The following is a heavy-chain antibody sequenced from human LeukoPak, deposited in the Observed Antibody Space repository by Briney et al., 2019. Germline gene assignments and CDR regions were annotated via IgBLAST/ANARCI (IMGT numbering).Heavy chain of an antibody. J-gene: IGHJ4*02. CDR2: IYYGGST. V-gene: IGHV4-39*07. Sequence: SETLSLTCTVSGGSISRNSDYWGWIRQPPGKGLEWIGSIYYGGSTYYNPSLKSRVTISVDTSKNQFSLKLSSVTAADTAVYYCARDDGSSWPGDYWGQGTLVTVSS. CDR1: GGSISRNSDY. D-gene: IGHD6-13*01. CDR3: ARDDGSSWPGDY.